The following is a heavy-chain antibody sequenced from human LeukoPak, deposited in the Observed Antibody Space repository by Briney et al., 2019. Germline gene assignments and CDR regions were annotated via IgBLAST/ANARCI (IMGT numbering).Heavy chain of an antibody. CDR2: ISAYNGNT. CDR1: GYTFTSYG. Sequence: ASVKVSCKAAGYTFTSYGISWVRQAPGQGLEWMGWISAYNGNTNYAQKLQGRVTMTTDTSTSTAYMELRSLRSDDTAVYYCARGFVNYYGSGSYYNGGWFDPWGQGTLVTVSS. D-gene: IGHD3-10*01. J-gene: IGHJ5*02. V-gene: IGHV1-18*01. CDR3: ARGFVNYYGSGSYYNGGWFDP.